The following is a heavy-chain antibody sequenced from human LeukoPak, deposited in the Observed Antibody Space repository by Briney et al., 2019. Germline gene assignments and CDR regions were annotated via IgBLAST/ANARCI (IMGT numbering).Heavy chain of an antibody. D-gene: IGHD1-26*01. CDR2: ISSGGSTI. V-gene: IGHV3-48*03. J-gene: IGHJ3*02. CDR3: ARSPYSESYYGDAFDI. CDR1: GFIFSTYE. Sequence: GGSLRLSCAASGFIFSTYEMNWVRQAPGKGLEWVSYISSGGSTIYYGDSVKGRFTISRDNAKKSLYLQMNSLRAEDTGSYYCARSPYSESYYGDAFDIWGQGTMVTVSS.